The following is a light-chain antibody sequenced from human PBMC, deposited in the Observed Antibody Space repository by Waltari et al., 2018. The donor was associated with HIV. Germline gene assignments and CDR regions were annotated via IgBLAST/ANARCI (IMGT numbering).Light chain of an antibody. CDR3: SSFSITSTLVV. Sequence: QSALTQPASVSGSPGQSITISCTGTSSDIGGYNYVSWYQQHPGKAPKLMIFDASNRPSGVSNLFSGSKSGNTASLTISGLQADDEAHYFCSSFSITSTLVVFGGGTKLTVL. CDR2: DAS. V-gene: IGLV2-14*03. CDR1: SSDIGGYNY. J-gene: IGLJ2*01.